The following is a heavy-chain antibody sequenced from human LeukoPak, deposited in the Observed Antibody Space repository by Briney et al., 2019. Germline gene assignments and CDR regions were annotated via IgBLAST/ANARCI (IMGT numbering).Heavy chain of an antibody. CDR1: GGSFSDDY. CDR2: MSPSGSS. Sequence: SGTLSLTCAVYGGSFSDDYWTWIRQTPGKGLEWIGEMSPSGSSNYNPSLKSRVTISVDTSKNQFSLKLRSVTAADTAVYYCARGRQDVNMILVVMAGVSYYLDVWSKGTTVTVS. CDR3: ARGRQDVNMILVVMAGVSYYLDV. J-gene: IGHJ6*03. D-gene: IGHD3-22*01. V-gene: IGHV4-34*01.